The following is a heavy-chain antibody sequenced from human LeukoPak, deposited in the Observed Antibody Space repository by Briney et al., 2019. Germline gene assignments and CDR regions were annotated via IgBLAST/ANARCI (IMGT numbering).Heavy chain of an antibody. Sequence: SETLSLTCAVYGGSFSGYYWSWIRQPPGKGLVWIGEINHSGSTNYNPSLKSRVTISVDTSKNQFSLKLSSVTAADTAVYYCARGDYYDSSGYYYGYYFDYWGQGTLVTVSS. CDR3: ARGDYYDSSGYYYGYYFDY. V-gene: IGHV4-34*01. D-gene: IGHD3-22*01. CDR1: GGSFSGYY. CDR2: INHSGST. J-gene: IGHJ4*02.